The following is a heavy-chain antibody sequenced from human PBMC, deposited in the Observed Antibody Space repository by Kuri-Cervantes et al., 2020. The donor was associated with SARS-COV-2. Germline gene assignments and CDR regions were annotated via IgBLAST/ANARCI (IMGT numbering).Heavy chain of an antibody. Sequence: SETLSLTCTVSGGSISSHYWSWIRQPPGKGLEWIGYIYYSGSTNYNPSLKSRVTISVDTSKNQFSLKLSSVTAADTAVYYYARASYQQLVHGWYFDLWGRGTLVTVSS. CDR1: GGSISSHY. D-gene: IGHD6-13*01. J-gene: IGHJ2*01. CDR2: IYYSGST. V-gene: IGHV4-59*11. CDR3: ARASYQQLVHGWYFDL.